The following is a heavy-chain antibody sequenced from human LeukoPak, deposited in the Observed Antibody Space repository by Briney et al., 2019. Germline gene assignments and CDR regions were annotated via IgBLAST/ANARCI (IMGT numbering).Heavy chain of an antibody. J-gene: IGHJ5*02. V-gene: IGHV1-8*03. CDR2: MNPHSGNT. Sequence: GASVKVSCKASGYTFTSYDINWVRQATGQGLEWMGWMNPHSGNTGYAQKFQGRVTITRNTSISTAYMELSSLRSEDTAVYYCARGQDIVVVPAARLDYNWFDPWGQGTLVTVSS. CDR1: GYTFTSYD. D-gene: IGHD2-2*01. CDR3: ARGQDIVVVPAARLDYNWFDP.